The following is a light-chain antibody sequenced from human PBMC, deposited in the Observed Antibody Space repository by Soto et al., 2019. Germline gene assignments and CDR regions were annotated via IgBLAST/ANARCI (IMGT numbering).Light chain of an antibody. J-gene: IGLJ3*02. CDR1: SSDVGGYNF. CDR2: DVT. V-gene: IGLV2-11*01. CDR3: CSFAGRYVWV. Sequence: QSVLTQPRSVSGSPGQSVTISCTGTSSDVGGYNFVSWFQQHPGKAPKLIVYDVTKRPSGVPDRFSGSKSGNTASLTISGLQADDEADYSCCSFAGRYVWVFGGGTKLTVL.